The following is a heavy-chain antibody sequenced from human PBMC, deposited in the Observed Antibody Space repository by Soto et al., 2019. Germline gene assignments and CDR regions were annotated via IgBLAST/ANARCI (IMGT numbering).Heavy chain of an antibody. CDR3: ARDGSSTANWLDP. J-gene: IGHJ5*02. CDR1: GASLHIGGYY. V-gene: IGHV4-31*03. CDR2: IYYTWVT. D-gene: IGHD2-2*01. Sequence: SETLSLTCTVSGASLHIGGYYWAWIGQNPGPVLEWIGYIYYTWVTYSNPSLGSRVNISVDTSKNQFSLELTSVTAADTAVYYCARDGSSTANWLDPWGQGLLVTVSS.